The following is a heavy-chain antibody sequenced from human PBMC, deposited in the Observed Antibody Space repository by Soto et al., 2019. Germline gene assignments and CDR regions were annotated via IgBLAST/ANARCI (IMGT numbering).Heavy chain of an antibody. D-gene: IGHD3-22*01. CDR2: IYYSGST. J-gene: IGHJ4*02. V-gene: IGHV4-31*03. CDR1: GGSISSGGYY. Sequence: LSLTCTVSGGSISSGGYYRSWIRQHPGKGLEWIGYIYYSGSTYYNPSLKSRVTISVDTSKNQFSLKLSSVTAADTAVYYCARFVSRDYYDSSGYSLFYYWGQGTLVTVSS. CDR3: ARFVSRDYYDSSGYSLFYY.